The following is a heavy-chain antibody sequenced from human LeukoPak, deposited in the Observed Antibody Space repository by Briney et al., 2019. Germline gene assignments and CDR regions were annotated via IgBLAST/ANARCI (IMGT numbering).Heavy chain of an antibody. V-gene: IGHV4-59*01. Sequence: SETLSLTCTVSSDSIGTYFWHWIRQSPGKGLEWMGYIYDSGTTAYNPSLKRRVTMSVDRSTNQFSLKLTSVTAADTAVYYCARDPDGYKFFDYWGRGSPVIVSS. J-gene: IGHJ4*02. CDR2: IYDSGTT. CDR3: ARDPDGYKFFDY. D-gene: IGHD5-24*01. CDR1: SDSIGTYF.